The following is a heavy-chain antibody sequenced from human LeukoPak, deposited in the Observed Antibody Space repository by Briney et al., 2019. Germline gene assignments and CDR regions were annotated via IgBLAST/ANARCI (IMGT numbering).Heavy chain of an antibody. CDR3: ARALKDIVVVPAAMRGSGYYYYYMDV. CDR2: IYYPANT. Sequence: SETLSLTCTVSGGSISTNVYYWGWIRQPPGNGLEWIGRIYYPANTYYNTSLKSRVTISVDTSKNQFSLKLSSVTAADTAVYYCARALKDIVVVPAAMRGSGYYYYYMDVWGKGTTVTISS. CDR1: GGSISTNVYY. D-gene: IGHD2-2*01. J-gene: IGHJ6*03. V-gene: IGHV4-39*07.